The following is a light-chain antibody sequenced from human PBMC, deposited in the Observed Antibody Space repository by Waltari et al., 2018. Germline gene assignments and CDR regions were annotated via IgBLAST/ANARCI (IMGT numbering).Light chain of an antibody. CDR3: QATDSRV. CDR2: KDI. Sequence: FQLTQSPSVSVSPGQTARITCSGGDLPNQYSYWYQQKPGQAPVLILFKDIERPSGIPERVSASRSGTVVTLTINGVLAEDEADYYCQATDSRVFGGGTKLTV. J-gene: IGLJ2*01. V-gene: IGLV3-25*03. CDR1: DLPNQY.